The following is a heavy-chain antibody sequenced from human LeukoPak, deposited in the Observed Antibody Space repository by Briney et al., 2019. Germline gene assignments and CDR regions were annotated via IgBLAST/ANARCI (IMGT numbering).Heavy chain of an antibody. V-gene: IGHV3-21*01. Sequence: PGASLRLSWAASGFTFSSYSMNWVRQARGSGLGWVSSISSRSSYICYADSVKGRFTISRDNAKNSLYLQMNSLRAEDTAVYYCARANNYMDVWRKGATVSVSS. CDR3: ARANNYMDV. CDR1: GFTFSSYS. J-gene: IGHJ6*03. CDR2: ISSRSSYI.